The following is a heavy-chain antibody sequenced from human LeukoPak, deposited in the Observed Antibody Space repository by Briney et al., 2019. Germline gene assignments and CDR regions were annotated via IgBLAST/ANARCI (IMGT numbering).Heavy chain of an antibody. J-gene: IGHJ4*02. CDR2: IKQDGSEK. CDR3: ARDSRYSGSYFFDY. Sequence: PGGSLRLSCAASGFTFSSYWMSWVRQAPGKGLEWVANIKQDGSEKYYVDSVKGRFTISRDNAKNSLYLQMNSLRAEDTAVYYCARDSRYSGSYFFDYWGQGTLVTVSS. CDR1: GFTFSSYW. V-gene: IGHV3-7*01. D-gene: IGHD1-26*01.